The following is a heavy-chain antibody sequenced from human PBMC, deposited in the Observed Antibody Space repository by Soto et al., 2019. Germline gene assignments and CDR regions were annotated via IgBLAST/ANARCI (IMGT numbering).Heavy chain of an antibody. CDR2: IYYSGSI. CDR3: ASMWRTVFGEPYFDI. Sequence: FETLSLTCTVSAGSINSFYSNWIRQPPGQGLEWIGYIYYSGSINYNPSLKSRVPISVDTSKNQFSLKLSSMTAPDTAVYYCASMWRTVFGEPYFDICGAGIMVIV. D-gene: IGHD3-3*01. CDR1: AGSINSFY. V-gene: IGHV4-59*01. J-gene: IGHJ3*02.